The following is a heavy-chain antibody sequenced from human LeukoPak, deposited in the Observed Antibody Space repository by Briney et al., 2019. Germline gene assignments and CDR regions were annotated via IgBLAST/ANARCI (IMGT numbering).Heavy chain of an antibody. Sequence: SETLSLTCTVPGASLNNYYWNWVRQPPGKELEWIGNVDYSENTRLNPSLKRRVTISLDISMNHVSLVLSSVSAADTTDYYWALQVGIYGDYNNSFDPWGQGARVTVSS. CDR3: ALQVGIYGDYNNSFDP. J-gene: IGHJ5*02. CDR2: VDYSENT. D-gene: IGHD4-17*01. CDR1: GASLNNYY. V-gene: IGHV4-59*08.